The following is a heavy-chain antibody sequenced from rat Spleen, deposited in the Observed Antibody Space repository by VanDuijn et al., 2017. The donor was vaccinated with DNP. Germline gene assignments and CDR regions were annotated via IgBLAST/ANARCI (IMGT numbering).Heavy chain of an antibody. CDR1: GFTFNNHY. Sequence: EVQLVESGGGLVQPGRSMKLSCAVSGFTFNNHYMAWVRQAPTKGLEWVASISDGGGNTYYGDSVKGRFTISRDNAKNTLYLQMDSLRSEDTAMYYCARERGYSRYFDYWGQGVMVTVSS. CDR2: ISDGGGNT. V-gene: IGHV5-25*01. J-gene: IGHJ2*01. CDR3: ARERGYSRYFDY. D-gene: IGHD1-11*01.